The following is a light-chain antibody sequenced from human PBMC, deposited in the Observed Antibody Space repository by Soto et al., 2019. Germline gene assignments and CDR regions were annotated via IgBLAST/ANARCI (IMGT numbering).Light chain of an antibody. CDR2: EVV. CDR1: DSNY. J-gene: IGLJ2*01. Sequence: SALTQPPSASGSPGQSVTISCTGTDSNYVSWYQQHPGKAPKLLIYEVVKRPSGVPDRFSGSKSGNTASLTVSGLQAEDEADYHCTSYAGNNNLVFGGGTKLTVL. V-gene: IGLV2-8*01. CDR3: TSYAGNNNLV.